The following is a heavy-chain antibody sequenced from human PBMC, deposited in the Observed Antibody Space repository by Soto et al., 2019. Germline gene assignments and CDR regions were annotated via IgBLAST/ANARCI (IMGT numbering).Heavy chain of an antibody. CDR3: ARHVHQLERLYWFDP. J-gene: IGHJ5*02. CDR1: GGSISSYY. CDR2: IYYSGST. V-gene: IGHV4-59*08. Sequence: SETLSLTCTVSGGSISSYYWSWIRQPPGKGLEWIGYIYYSGSTNYNPSLKSRVTISVDTSKNQFSLKLSSVTAADTAVYYCARHVHQLERLYWFDPWGQGTLVTVSS. D-gene: IGHD1-1*01.